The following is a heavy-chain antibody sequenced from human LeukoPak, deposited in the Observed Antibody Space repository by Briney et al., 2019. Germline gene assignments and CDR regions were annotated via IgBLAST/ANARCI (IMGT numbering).Heavy chain of an antibody. CDR1: GYTLTXLS. CDR3: ATIAWWGFGIDY. Sequence: KVSCKXSGYTLTXLSMHWVRQAPGKGLEWMGGFDPEDGETIYAQKFQGRVTMTEDTSTDTAYMELSSLRSEDTAVYYCATIAWWGFGIDYWGQGTLVTVSS. V-gene: IGHV1-24*01. CDR2: FDPEDGET. J-gene: IGHJ4*02. D-gene: IGHD3-10*01.